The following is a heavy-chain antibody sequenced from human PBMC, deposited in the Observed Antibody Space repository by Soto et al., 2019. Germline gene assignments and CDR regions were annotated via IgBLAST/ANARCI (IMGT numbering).Heavy chain of an antibody. J-gene: IGHJ4*02. D-gene: IGHD2-2*01. Sequence: QVPLVESGGGVVQPGRSLRLSCAASGFSFSTYGMHWVRQAPGKGPEWVAVIWDDGTNKYYADSVKGRFTISRDNSKNTLYLQMNSLRAEDTAVYYCVRDLREDGCSSSSCFYFDYWGQGTLVTVSS. CDR1: GFSFSTYG. CDR3: VRDLREDGCSSSSCFYFDY. CDR2: IWDDGTNK. V-gene: IGHV3-33*01.